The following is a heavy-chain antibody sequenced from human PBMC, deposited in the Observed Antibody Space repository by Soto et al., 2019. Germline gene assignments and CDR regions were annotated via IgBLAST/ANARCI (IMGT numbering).Heavy chain of an antibody. CDR3: ARSQGSSTSLEIYYYYYYGMDV. D-gene: IGHD2-2*01. J-gene: IGHJ6*02. CDR1: GGTFGSYA. Sequence: QVQLVQSRAEVKKPGSSVKVSCKAYGGTFGSYAISWVRQAPGQGPEWMGGIIPITGTANYAQKFQGRVTITADESTSTASMQLSSLRSEDTAVYYCARSQGSSTSLEIYYYYYYGMDVWGQGTTVTVSS. V-gene: IGHV1-69*01. CDR2: IIPITGTA.